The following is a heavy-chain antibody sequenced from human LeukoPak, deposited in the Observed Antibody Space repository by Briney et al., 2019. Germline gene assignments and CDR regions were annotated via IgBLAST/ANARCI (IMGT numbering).Heavy chain of an antibody. V-gene: IGHV1-18*01. D-gene: IGHD3-3*01. CDR1: GCTFTSYG. CDR3: ARDSAHYDFWSGYYRTDAFDI. Sequence: ASVKVSCKASGCTFTSYGISWVRQAPGQGLEWMGWISAYNGNTNYAQKLQGRVTMTTDTSTSTAYMELRSLRSDDTAVYYCARDSAHYDFWSGYYRTDAFDIWGQGTMVTVSS. J-gene: IGHJ3*02. CDR2: ISAYNGNT.